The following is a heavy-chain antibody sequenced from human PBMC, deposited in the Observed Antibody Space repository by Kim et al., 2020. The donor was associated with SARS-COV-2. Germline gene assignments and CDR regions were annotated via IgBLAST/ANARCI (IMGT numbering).Heavy chain of an antibody. Sequence: ASVKVSCKASGYTFTSYDINWVRQATGQGLEWMGWMNPNSGNTGYAQKFQGRVTMTRNTSISTAYMELSSLRSEDTAVYYCARGYYDILTGLSSFDYWGQGTLVTVSS. V-gene: IGHV1-8*01. CDR2: MNPNSGNT. D-gene: IGHD3-9*01. CDR3: ARGYYDILTGLSSFDY. J-gene: IGHJ4*02. CDR1: GYTFTSYD.